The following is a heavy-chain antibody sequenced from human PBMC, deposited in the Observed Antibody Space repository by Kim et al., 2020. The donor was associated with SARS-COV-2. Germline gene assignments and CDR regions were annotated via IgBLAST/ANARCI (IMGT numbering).Heavy chain of an antibody. V-gene: IGHV3-30*18. CDR2: ISYDGSNK. CDR1: GFTFSSYG. J-gene: IGHJ2*01. CDR3: AKASSELSYWYFDL. Sequence: GGSLRLSCAASGFTFSSYGMHWVRQAPGKGLEWVAVISYDGSNKYYADSVKGRFTISRDNSKNTLYLQMNSLRAEDTAVYYCAKASSELSYWYFDLWGRGTLVTVSS.